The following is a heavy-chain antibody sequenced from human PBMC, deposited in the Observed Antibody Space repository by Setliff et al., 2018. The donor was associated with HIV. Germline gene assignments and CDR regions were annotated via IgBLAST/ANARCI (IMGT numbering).Heavy chain of an antibody. CDR3: ARDAGVSSNSNDAFDI. D-gene: IGHD1-1*01. CDR1: GDSVSSNSAA. V-gene: IGHV6-1*01. CDR2: TYYRSKWYS. J-gene: IGHJ3*02. Sequence: PSQTLSLTCAISGDSVSSNSAAWNWIRQSPSRGLEWLGRTYYRSKWYSYYTVSVKSRITINPDTSKNQFSLQLNSVTPEDTAVYYCARDAGVSSNSNDAFDIWGQGTMVTVSS.